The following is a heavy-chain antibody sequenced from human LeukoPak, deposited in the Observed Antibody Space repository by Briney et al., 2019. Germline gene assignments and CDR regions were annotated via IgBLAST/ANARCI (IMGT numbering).Heavy chain of an antibody. Sequence: AGSLRLSCTASGSTFSSYAMCWDRQAQGPGPDWASAISGSGGSTYYADSVKGRFTISRDNSKNTLYLQMNSLRAEDTAVYYCAKDTLIVVPSFDPWGQGTLVTVSS. CDR1: GSTFSSYA. CDR2: ISGSGGST. CDR3: AKDTLIVVPSFDP. J-gene: IGHJ5*02. V-gene: IGHV3-23*01. D-gene: IGHD3-22*01.